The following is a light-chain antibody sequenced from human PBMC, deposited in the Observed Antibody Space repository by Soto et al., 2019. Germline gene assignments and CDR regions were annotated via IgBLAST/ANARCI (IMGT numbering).Light chain of an antibody. CDR2: DAS. Sequence: DIQMTQSPSSLSASVGDRVTITCQASQDITNYLNWYQQKPGKAPKLLIYDASNLETGVPSRFSGSGSGTDFSFTISSLQFEDLATYYCQQYDSLPPTTFGGGTKVEIK. CDR1: QDITNY. V-gene: IGKV1-33*01. CDR3: QQYDSLPPTT. J-gene: IGKJ4*01.